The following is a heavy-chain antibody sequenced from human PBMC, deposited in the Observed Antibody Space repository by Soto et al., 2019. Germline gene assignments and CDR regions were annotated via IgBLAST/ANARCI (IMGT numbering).Heavy chain of an antibody. V-gene: IGHV1-69*06. J-gene: IGHJ4*02. Sequence: SVKVSCKASGVTFSSYAISWVRQAPGQGLEWMGGIIPIFGTANYAQKFQGRVTITADKSTSTAYMELSSLRSEGTAVYYCARGGIAAAEFDYWGQGTLVTVSS. D-gene: IGHD6-13*01. CDR3: ARGGIAAAEFDY. CDR1: GVTFSSYA. CDR2: IIPIFGTA.